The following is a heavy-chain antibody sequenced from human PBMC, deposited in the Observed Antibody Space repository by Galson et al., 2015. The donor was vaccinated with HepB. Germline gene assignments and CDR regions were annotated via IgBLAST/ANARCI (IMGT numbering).Heavy chain of an antibody. V-gene: IGHV4-59*01. Sequence: ETLSLTCTVSGGSIRSYYWNWIRQPPGKGLERIGNIYCTGSTNYNPSLKSRVTILVDTSKNQFSLKLTSVTAADTAVYYCATLSGSYSGLARVFDFWGQGSLVTVSS. CDR1: GGSIRSYY. CDR3: ATLSGSYSGLARVFDF. CDR2: IYCTGST. J-gene: IGHJ4*02. D-gene: IGHD5-12*01.